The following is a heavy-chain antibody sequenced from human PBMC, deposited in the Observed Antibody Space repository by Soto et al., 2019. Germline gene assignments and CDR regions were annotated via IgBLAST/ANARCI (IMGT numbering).Heavy chain of an antibody. J-gene: IGHJ6*02. Sequence: QVQLVQSGAAVKKPGSSVKVSCKASGGTFSSYAISWVRQAPGQGLEWMGGIIRIFGTADYAQKFQGRVTITPDESTSTAYMELSSLRSEDTAVYSCATPPAGYYYYGMDVWGQGTTVTVSS. CDR1: GGTFSSYA. CDR2: IIRIFGTA. CDR3: ATPPAGYYYYGMDV. V-gene: IGHV1-69*05.